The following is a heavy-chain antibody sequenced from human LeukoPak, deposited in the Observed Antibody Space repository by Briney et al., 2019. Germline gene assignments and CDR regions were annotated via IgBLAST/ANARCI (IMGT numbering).Heavy chain of an antibody. CDR1: GGSISSNGYY. V-gene: IGHV4-39*01. D-gene: IGHD3-9*01. CDR2: IYYSGTT. CDR3: ARQYQLRYFDWLLYWYFDL. J-gene: IGHJ2*01. Sequence: SETLSLTCTVSGGSISSNGYYWGWIRQPPGKGLEWIGSIYYSGTTYYNPSLQSRVTISVDTSKNQFSLRLSSVTTADTAVYYCARQYQLRYFDWLLYWYFDLWGRGTLVTVSS.